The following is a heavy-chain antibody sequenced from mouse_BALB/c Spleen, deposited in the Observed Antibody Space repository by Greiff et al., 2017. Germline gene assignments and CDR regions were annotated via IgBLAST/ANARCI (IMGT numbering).Heavy chain of an antibody. Sequence: LQESGPGLVKPSQSLSLTCSVTGYSITSGYYWNWIRQFPGNKLEWMGYISYDGSNNYNPSLKNRISITRDTSKNQFFLKLNSVTTEDTATYYCAREGPYYYGSSDWGQGTTLTVSS. J-gene: IGHJ2*01. CDR1: GYSITSGYY. CDR3: AREGPYYYGSSD. CDR2: ISYDGSN. D-gene: IGHD1-1*01. V-gene: IGHV3-6*02.